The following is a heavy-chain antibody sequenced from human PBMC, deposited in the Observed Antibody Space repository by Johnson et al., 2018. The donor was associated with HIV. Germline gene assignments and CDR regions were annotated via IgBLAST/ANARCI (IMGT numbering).Heavy chain of an antibody. CDR2: LYSDGRT. Sequence: VQLVESGGDLIQPGGSLRLSCAASGFTVSSTYMSWVRQAPGKGLEWLSVLYSDGRTFYADSVKGRFTISRDNSKNTLYLQMNSLRAEDTAVYYCARANTDCSGGSCFGDAFDIWGQGTMVTVSS. CDR3: ARANTDCSGGSCFGDAFDI. J-gene: IGHJ3*02. CDR1: GFTVSSTY. V-gene: IGHV3-66*03. D-gene: IGHD2-15*01.